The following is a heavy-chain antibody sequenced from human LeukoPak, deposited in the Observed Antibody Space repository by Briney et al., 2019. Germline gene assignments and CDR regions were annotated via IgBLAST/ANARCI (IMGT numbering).Heavy chain of an antibody. V-gene: IGHV3-21*06. Sequence: GGSLRLSCAPSGFTFTDYSMNCVRQAPGKGLEWVASISTVSTYTFYADSVKGRFSISRDNVRNLLYLQMSSLGAEDTAVYYCARDGSGFYLYNYMDVWAKGPRSPSL. J-gene: IGHJ6*03. CDR1: GFTFTDYS. D-gene: IGHD6-25*01. CDR2: ISTVSTYT. CDR3: ARDGSGFYLYNYMDV.